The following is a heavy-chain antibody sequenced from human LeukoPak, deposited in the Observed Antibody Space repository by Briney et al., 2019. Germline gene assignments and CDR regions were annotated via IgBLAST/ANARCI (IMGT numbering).Heavy chain of an antibody. J-gene: IGHJ5*02. CDR1: GFTFSSYG. CDR2: ISGSGGST. D-gene: IGHD6-13*01. V-gene: IGHV3-23*01. CDR3: ARSGYSGSWSNAAVYNWFDP. Sequence: GGTLRLSCAASGFTFSSYGLNWVRQAPGKGLEWVSVISGSGGSTYYADSVKGRFTISRDNSKNTLYLQMNSLRAEDTAVYCCARSGYSGSWSNAAVYNWFDPWGQGTLVTVSS.